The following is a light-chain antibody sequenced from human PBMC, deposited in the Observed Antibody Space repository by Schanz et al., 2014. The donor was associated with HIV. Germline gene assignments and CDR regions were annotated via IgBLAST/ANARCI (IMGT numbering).Light chain of an antibody. CDR2: ATS. CDR1: QSISIS. CDR3: QQSYSATPYT. Sequence: DIQMTQSPSSLSASVGDTVTITCRASQSISISLNWYQQKPGKAPQLLIYATSLLHTGVPSRFSGSGSGTHFTLTITSLQFEDFATYYCQQSYSATPYTFGLGTKVEI. V-gene: IGKV1-39*01. J-gene: IGKJ2*01.